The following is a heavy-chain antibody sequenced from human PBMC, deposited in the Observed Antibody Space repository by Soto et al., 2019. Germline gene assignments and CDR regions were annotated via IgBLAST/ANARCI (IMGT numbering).Heavy chain of an antibody. CDR3: ARDGGSWRGDGRGVGYGMDV. CDR1: GYTFTGYY. J-gene: IGHJ6*02. CDR2: INPNSGGT. V-gene: IGHV1-2*04. Sequence: QVQLVQSGAEVKKPGASVKVSCKASGYTFTGYYMHWVRQAPGQGLEWMGWINPNSGGTNYAQKFQCWVAMTRDTSISTAYMERSRLRADATAVYYCARDGGSWRGDGRGVGYGMDVWGQGTTVTVSS. D-gene: IGHD6-13*01.